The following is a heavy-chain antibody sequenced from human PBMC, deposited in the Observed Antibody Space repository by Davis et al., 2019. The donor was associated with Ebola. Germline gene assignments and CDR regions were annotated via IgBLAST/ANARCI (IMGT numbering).Heavy chain of an antibody. CDR2: IYYSGST. Sequence: SETLSLTCTVSGGSISSSSYYWGWIRQPPGKGLEWIGSIYYSGSTYYNPSLKSRVTISVDTSKNQFSLKLSSVTAADTAVYYCASAPGAFDIWGQGTTVTVSS. CDR1: GGSISSSSYY. CDR3: ASAPGAFDI. V-gene: IGHV4-39*01. J-gene: IGHJ3*02.